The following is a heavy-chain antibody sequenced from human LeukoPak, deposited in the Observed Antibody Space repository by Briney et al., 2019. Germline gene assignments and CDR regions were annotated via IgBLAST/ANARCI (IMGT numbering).Heavy chain of an antibody. CDR1: GGSFSGYY. D-gene: IGHD3-9*01. Sequence: SETLSLTCAVYGGSFSGYYWSWIRQPPGKGLEWIGEINHSGSTNYNPSLKSRVTISVDTSKNQFSLKLSSVTAADTAVYYCARARRYFDWLRFDPWGQGTLVTVSS. CDR2: INHSGST. V-gene: IGHV4-34*01. J-gene: IGHJ5*02. CDR3: ARARRYFDWLRFDP.